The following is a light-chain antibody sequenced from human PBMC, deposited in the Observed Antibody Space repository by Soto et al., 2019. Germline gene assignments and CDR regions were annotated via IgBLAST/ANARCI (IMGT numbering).Light chain of an antibody. V-gene: IGLV2-23*01. CDR2: EDT. CDR3: SSYAGSSTLV. Sequence: QSALTQPLSGPRSPGQSVTTSCTGTTSDVGSYNLVSWYQQHPGKAPKVVIYEDTKRPSGVSDHFSGSKSGNTASLTISGLQADDEADYYCSSYAGSSTLVFGGGTKVTVL. J-gene: IGLJ3*02. CDR1: TSDVGSYNL.